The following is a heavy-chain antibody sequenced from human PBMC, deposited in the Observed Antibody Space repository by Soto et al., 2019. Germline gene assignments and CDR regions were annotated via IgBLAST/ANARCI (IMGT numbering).Heavy chain of an antibody. CDR2: IYSSGST. V-gene: IGHV4-59*01. J-gene: IGHJ4*02. CDR3: ARSGTYSLAGIDY. Sequence: PSETLSLTCTVSGGSISGYYWNWIRQPPGKGLEWIGYIYSSGSTNYNPSLKSRVTISVDTSKNQFSLKLTSVTTADTAVYYCARSGTYSLAGIDYWGQGTLVTVSS. D-gene: IGHD1-26*01. CDR1: GGSISGYY.